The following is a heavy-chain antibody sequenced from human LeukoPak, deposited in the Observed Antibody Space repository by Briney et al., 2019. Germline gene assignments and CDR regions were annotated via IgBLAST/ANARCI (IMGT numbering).Heavy chain of an antibody. D-gene: IGHD3-10*01. Sequence: PGGSLRLSCAASGFTFSSYAMSWARQAPGKGLEWVSAISGSSGSSYYADSVKGRFTISRDNSKNTLYLQMSSLRAEDTAVYYCAKGKTYLDAFDIWGQGTMVTVSS. CDR2: ISGSSGSS. CDR3: AKGKTYLDAFDI. V-gene: IGHV3-23*01. J-gene: IGHJ3*02. CDR1: GFTFSSYA.